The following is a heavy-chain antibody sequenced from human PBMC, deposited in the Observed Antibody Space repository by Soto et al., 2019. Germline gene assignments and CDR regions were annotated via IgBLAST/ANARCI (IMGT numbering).Heavy chain of an antibody. CDR1: GASITSGDYY. Sequence: PSETLSLTCTVSGASITSGDYYWSWIRQPPGKGLEWIGYICHNGITYYNPSLQSRVTMSVDTSKDQFSLKLSSVSATDTAVYYCARHRPEPPYYYGMDVWGQGTTVTVSS. V-gene: IGHV4-30-4*01. CDR2: ICHNGIT. J-gene: IGHJ6*02. D-gene: IGHD1-1*01. CDR3: ARHRPEPPYYYGMDV.